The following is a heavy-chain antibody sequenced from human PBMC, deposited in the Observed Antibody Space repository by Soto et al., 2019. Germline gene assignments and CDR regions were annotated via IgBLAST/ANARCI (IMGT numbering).Heavy chain of an antibody. D-gene: IGHD2-2*01. Sequence: PGRSLRLSCAASGFTFSSFWMTWVRQAPGKGLEWVANIKRDGSQTNYVDSVKGRFTISGDNAKNSVDLQMNSLRAEDTAVYYCDCSTSCYSWFDPWGQGTLVTVSS. CDR2: IKRDGSQT. J-gene: IGHJ5*02. CDR3: DCSTSCYSWFDP. V-gene: IGHV3-7*03. CDR1: GFTFSSFW.